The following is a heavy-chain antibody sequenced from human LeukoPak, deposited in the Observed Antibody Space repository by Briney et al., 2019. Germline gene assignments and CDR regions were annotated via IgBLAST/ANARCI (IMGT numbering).Heavy chain of an antibody. CDR2: IRSKPDGGTT. D-gene: IGHD1/OR15-1a*01. V-gene: IGHV3-15*01. CDR1: GFTFNNAW. J-gene: IGHJ4*02. Sequence: GGSLRLSCAASGFTFNNAWMSWVRQAPGKGLEWVGRIRSKPDGGTTDYVAPVKGRFTISRDDSKNTLYLQMNSLKTEGTAVYYCTTVEKRGYWGQGTLVTVSS. CDR3: TTVEKRGY.